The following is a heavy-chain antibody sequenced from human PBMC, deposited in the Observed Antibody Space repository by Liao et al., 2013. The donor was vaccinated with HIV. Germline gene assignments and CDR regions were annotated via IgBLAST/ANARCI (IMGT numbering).Heavy chain of an antibody. CDR2: IYTSGST. CDR1: GGSISSGSYY. Sequence: QVQLQESGPGLVKPSQTLSLTCTVSGGSISSGSYYWSWIRQPAGKGLEWIGRIYTSGSTNYNPSLKSRVVISIDGSQNQFSLRLSSVTAADTAVYYCARSQYYYCLDVWGKGTTVTVSS. CDR3: ARSQYYYCLDV. V-gene: IGHV4-61*02. J-gene: IGHJ6*03.